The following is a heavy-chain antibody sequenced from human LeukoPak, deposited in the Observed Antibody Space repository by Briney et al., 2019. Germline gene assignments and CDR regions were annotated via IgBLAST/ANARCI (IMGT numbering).Heavy chain of an antibody. CDR3: AEIPRI. J-gene: IGHJ4*02. V-gene: IGHV4-59*11. CDR2: IYYTGTTSGRT. CDR1: GDYIYNHY. D-gene: IGHD5-24*01. Sequence: SEALSLTCSVSGDYIYNHYWSWVRQPPGKEPEWIAYIYYTGTTSGRTDYNPSLQSRVSISIDTSKSQFSLRLDSVTAADTAFYYCAEIPRIWGQGILVTVSS.